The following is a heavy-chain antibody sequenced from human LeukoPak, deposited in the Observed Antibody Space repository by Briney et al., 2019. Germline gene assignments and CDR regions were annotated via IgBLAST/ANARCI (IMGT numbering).Heavy chain of an antibody. Sequence: SETLSLTCAVSGDSISSDGYSWSWIRQPPGKGLAWIGYIYHSGSTYYTPSLKSRVTISVDRSKNQFSLKLSSVTAADTAVYYCARETRYCSGGSCYSGMDVWGQGTTVTVSS. CDR2: IYHSGST. CDR3: ARETRYCSGGSCYSGMDV. D-gene: IGHD2-15*01. J-gene: IGHJ6*02. V-gene: IGHV4-30-2*01. CDR1: GDSISSDGYS.